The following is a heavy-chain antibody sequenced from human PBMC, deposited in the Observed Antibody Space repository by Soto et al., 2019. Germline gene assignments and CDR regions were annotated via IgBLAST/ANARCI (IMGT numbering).Heavy chain of an antibody. CDR2: IKCKSAGETT. V-gene: IGHV3-15*01. J-gene: IGHJ5*02. D-gene: IGHD6-6*01. Sequence: EVQLVESGGGLVKTGGSLRLSCAASGFTFSNAWMTWVRQAPGKGLEWVGRIKCKSAGETTDYAAPVKGRFTISREDSSTTLYLQTNSLNSEDTALYYCTKDGLYRRSSLGFDPWGQGTRVTVSS. CDR3: TKDGLYRRSSLGFDP. CDR1: GFTFSNAW.